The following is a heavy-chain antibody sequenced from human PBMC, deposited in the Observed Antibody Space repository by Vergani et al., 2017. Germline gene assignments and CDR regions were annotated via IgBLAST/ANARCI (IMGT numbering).Heavy chain of an antibody. CDR2: ISWNSGSI. J-gene: IGHJ5*02. CDR3: AKDMVRGVLSSNWFDP. D-gene: IGHD3-10*01. Sequence: VQLVESGGGVVQPGRSLRLSCAASGFTFSSYAMHWVRQAPGKGLEWVSGISWNSGSIGYADSVKGRFTISRDNAKNFLYLQMNSLRAEDTALYYCAKDMVRGVLSSNWFDPWGQGTLVTVSS. V-gene: IGHV3-9*01. CDR1: GFTFSSYA.